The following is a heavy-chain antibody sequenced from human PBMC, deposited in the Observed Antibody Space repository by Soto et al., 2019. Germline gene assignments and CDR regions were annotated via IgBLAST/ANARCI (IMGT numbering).Heavy chain of an antibody. CDR1: GFTFSSYG. V-gene: IGHV3-30*18. D-gene: IGHD3-16*01. CDR3: AKRPDAGVWGYYSGMDV. J-gene: IGHJ6*02. Sequence: QVQLVESGGGVVQPGRSLRLSCAASGFTFSSYGMHWVRQAPGKGLEWVAVISYDGSNKYYADSVKGRFTISRDNSKNTLYLQMNSLRAEDTAVYYCAKRPDAGVWGYYSGMDVWGQGTTVTVSS. CDR2: ISYDGSNK.